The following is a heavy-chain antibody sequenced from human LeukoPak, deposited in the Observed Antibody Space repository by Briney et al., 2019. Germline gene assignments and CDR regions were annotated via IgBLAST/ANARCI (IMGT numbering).Heavy chain of an antibody. D-gene: IGHD6-19*01. V-gene: IGHV1-8*02. CDR2: MNPNSGNT. Sequence: GSSVKVSCKASGGTFSSYAINWVRQATGQGLEWMGWMNPNSGNTGYAQKFQGRVTMTRNTSISTAYMELSSLRSEDTAVYYCARVSSGYAFDIWGQGTMVTVSS. J-gene: IGHJ3*02. CDR3: ARVSSGYAFDI. CDR1: GGTFSSYA.